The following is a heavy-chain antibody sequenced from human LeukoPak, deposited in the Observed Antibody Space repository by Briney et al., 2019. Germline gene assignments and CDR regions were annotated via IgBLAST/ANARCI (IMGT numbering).Heavy chain of an antibody. Sequence: PGGSLRLSCAASGFTVSSNYMSWVRQAPGKGLEWVSVIHSGGSTYYADSVKGRFTISRDNSKNTLYLQMNSLRAEDTAVYYCSTWHYYDSSGIDYWGQGTLVTVSS. D-gene: IGHD3-22*01. V-gene: IGHV3-66*01. CDR3: STWHYYDSSGIDY. CDR1: GFTVSSNY. CDR2: IHSGGST. J-gene: IGHJ4*02.